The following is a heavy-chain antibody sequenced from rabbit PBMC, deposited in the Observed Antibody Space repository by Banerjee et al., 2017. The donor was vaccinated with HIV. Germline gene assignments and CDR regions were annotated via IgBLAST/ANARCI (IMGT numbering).Heavy chain of an antibody. CDR3: ARGAGYVGYGSDL. CDR1: GFSFSRSYW. CDR2: IYAGSGST. Sequence: QEQLEESGGGLVKPEGSLTLTCTASGFSFSRSYWICWVRQAPGKGLEWSACIYAGSGSTYYANWAKGRFTISKTSSTTVTLQMTSLTAADTATYFCARGAGYVGYGSDLWGPGTLVTVS. D-gene: IGHD7-1*01. J-gene: IGHJ4*01. V-gene: IGHV1S45*01.